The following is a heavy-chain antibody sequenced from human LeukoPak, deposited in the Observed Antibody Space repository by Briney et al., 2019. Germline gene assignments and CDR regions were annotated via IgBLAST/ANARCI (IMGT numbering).Heavy chain of an antibody. V-gene: IGHV1-18*01. CDR3: ARDGGWFGENNWFDP. J-gene: IGHJ5*02. CDR1: GYTFTSYG. Sequence: ASVKVSCKASGYTFTSYGISWVRQAPGQGLEWMGWISAYNGNTNYAQKLQGRVTMTTDTSTSSDYMELRSMRSDDTAVYDCARDGGWFGENNWFDPWGQGTLVTVSS. CDR2: ISAYNGNT. D-gene: IGHD3-10*01.